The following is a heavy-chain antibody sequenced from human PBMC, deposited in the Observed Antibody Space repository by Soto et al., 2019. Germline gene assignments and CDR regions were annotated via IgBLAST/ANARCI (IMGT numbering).Heavy chain of an antibody. V-gene: IGHV4-39*01. CDR3: ARHKDCSGGSCNAVGYYYGLDV. D-gene: IGHD2-15*01. J-gene: IGHJ6*02. CDR1: GGSISSRH. Sequence: SETLSLTCTVSGGSISSRHGGWISQHPGKGLEWIGSIYHSGTTYYNPPLKSRVTISVDTSKNQFSLRLSSVTAADTAVYYCARHKDCSGGSCNAVGYYYGLDVWGQGTTVTVSS. CDR2: IYHSGTT.